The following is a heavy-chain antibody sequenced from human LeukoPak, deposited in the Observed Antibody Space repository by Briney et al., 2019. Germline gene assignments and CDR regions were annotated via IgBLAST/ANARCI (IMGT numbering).Heavy chain of an antibody. V-gene: IGHV3-21*01. CDR1: GFTFSSYS. CDR3: ARFGGYIFDI. Sequence: PGGSLRLSCAAYGFTFSSYSMNLVRQAPGKGLEWVSSISSSSSYIYYADSVKGRFTISRDNAKNSLYLQMNSLRAEDTAVYYCARFGGYIFDIWGQGTMVTVSS. D-gene: IGHD3-16*02. CDR2: ISSSSSYI. J-gene: IGHJ3*02.